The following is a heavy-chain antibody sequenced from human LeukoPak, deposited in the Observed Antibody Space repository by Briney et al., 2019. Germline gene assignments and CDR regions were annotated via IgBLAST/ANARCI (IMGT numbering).Heavy chain of an antibody. CDR3: ARITPGNWFDP. D-gene: IGHD1-14*01. V-gene: IGHV4-59*01. J-gene: IGHJ5*02. CDR2: IYYSGST. Sequence: PSETLSLTCTVSGGSISSYYWSWSRQPPGKGLEWIRYIYYSGSTNYSPSLKSRVTISVDPSKNQFSLKLSSVTAADTAVYYCARITPGNWFDPWGQGTLVTVSS. CDR1: GGSISSYY.